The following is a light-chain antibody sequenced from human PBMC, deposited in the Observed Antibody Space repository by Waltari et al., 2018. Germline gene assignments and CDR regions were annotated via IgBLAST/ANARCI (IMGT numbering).Light chain of an antibody. J-gene: IGKJ4*01. V-gene: IGKV3-11*02. CDR3: QQRTNWLT. Sequence: EVVLTQSPATLSLSPGERATLSCRASQSVVRFLAWYQHKPGQAPRLLIYEASTRAAGVPARFSGSGSGRDFTLTINTLEPDDFAVYYCQQRTNWLTFGGGTKVEIK. CDR2: EAS. CDR1: QSVVRF.